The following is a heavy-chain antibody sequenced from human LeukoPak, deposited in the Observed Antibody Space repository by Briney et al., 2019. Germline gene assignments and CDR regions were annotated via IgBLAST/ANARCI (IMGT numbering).Heavy chain of an antibody. D-gene: IGHD6-13*01. V-gene: IGHV1-8*02. CDR2: MNPNSGNT. CDR3: AKTIAAIALRYYYMDV. J-gene: IGHJ6*03. Sequence: ASVKVSCKASGYTFTSYDIHWVRQATGQGLEWMGWMNPNSGNTGYAQKFQGRVTMTRNTSISTAYMELSSLRSEDTAVYYCAKTIAAIALRYYYMDVWGKGTTVTVSS. CDR1: GYTFTSYD.